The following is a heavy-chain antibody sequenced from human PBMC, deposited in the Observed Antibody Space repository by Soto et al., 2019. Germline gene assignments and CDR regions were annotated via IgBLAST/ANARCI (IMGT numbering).Heavy chain of an antibody. CDR2: ISGSGSNT. CDR3: ARDRATFDY. CDR1: GFTFTSYA. J-gene: IGHJ4*02. D-gene: IGHD1-26*01. Sequence: GGSLRLSCAASGFTFTSYAMSWVRLTPGKGLEWVSAISGSGSNTFYADSVRGRFTISRDNSKNTVFLQMNNLRAEDTAVYFCARDRATFDYWGQGTRVTAPQ. V-gene: IGHV3-23*01.